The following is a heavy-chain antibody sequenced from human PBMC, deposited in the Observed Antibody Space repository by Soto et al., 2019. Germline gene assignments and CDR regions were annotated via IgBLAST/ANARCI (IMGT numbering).Heavy chain of an antibody. J-gene: IGHJ6*02. D-gene: IGHD3-3*01. Sequence: SETLSLTCTVSGGSISSGGYYWSWIRQHPGKGLEWIGYIYYSGSTYYNPSLKSRVTISVDTSKNQFSLKLSSVTAADTAVYYCARGFLDHSGMDVWGQGTTVTVSS. V-gene: IGHV4-31*03. CDR2: IYYSGST. CDR3: ARGFLDHSGMDV. CDR1: GGSISSGGYY.